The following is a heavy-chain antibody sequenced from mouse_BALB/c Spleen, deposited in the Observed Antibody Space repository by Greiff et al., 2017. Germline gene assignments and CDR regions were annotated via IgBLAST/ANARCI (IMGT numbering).Heavy chain of an antibody. CDR1: GFSLTSYG. CDR2: IWRGGST. CDR3: ARNWGLGLAY. Sequence: QVQLQQSGPGLVQPSQSLSITCTVSGFSLTSYGVHWVRQSPGKGLEWLGVIWRGGSTDYNAAFISRLSISKDNSKSQVFFKMNSLQANDTAIYYCARNWGLGLAYWGQGTLVTVSA. D-gene: IGHD3-3*01. J-gene: IGHJ3*01. V-gene: IGHV2-2*02.